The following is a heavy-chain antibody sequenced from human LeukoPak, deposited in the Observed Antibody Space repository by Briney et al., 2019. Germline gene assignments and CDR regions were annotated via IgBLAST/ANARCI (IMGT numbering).Heavy chain of an antibody. D-gene: IGHD7-27*01. CDR3: AIDPNWGTHS. J-gene: IGHJ4*02. CDR1: GFTFNNYV. V-gene: IGHV3-23*01. Sequence: PGGSLRLSCAASGFTFNNYVMSWVRQAQEKGLELVSVIDYSGGNTNYADSGLGSFTVSRDNSKNTLYLQMNSLRAEDRAVYYCAIDPNWGTHSWGQGVLVTVSS. CDR2: IDYSGGNT.